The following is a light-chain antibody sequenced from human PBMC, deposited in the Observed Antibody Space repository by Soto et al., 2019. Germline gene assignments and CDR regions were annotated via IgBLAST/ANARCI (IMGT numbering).Light chain of an antibody. CDR1: NSNIGSDI. Sequence: QSVLTQPPSASGTPGQRATISCCGSNSNIGSDIVNCYQLLPGAAPEVLINTTNQRPSGVPERFSGSKSGTSASLAISGLQSEDEAHYYCAVWDNSMTAWVFGGGTKVTVL. J-gene: IGLJ3*02. CDR2: TTN. CDR3: AVWDNSMTAWV. V-gene: IGLV1-44*01.